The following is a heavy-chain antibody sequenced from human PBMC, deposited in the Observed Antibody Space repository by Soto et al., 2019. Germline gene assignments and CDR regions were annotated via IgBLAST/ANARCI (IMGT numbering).Heavy chain of an antibody. V-gene: IGHV4-59*08. J-gene: IGHJ4*02. CDR2: IYYSGST. CDR3: ASRYGPGFAY. Sequence: QVQLQESGPGLVKPSETLSLTCTVSGGSISSYYWSWIRQPPGKGLEWIGYIYYSGSTNYNPSLKSRVTISVDTSKNQFSLKLSSVTAADTAVYYCASRYGPGFAYWGQGTLVTVSS. CDR1: GGSISSYY. D-gene: IGHD4-17*01.